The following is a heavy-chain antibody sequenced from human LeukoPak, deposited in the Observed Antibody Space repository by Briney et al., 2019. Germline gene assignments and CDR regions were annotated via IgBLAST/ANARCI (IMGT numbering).Heavy chain of an antibody. J-gene: IGHJ4*02. CDR1: GFMFSSHW. D-gene: IGHD2-15*01. CDR3: ARVAGGGLDY. CDR2: IKEDGSDK. Sequence: GGSLRLSCAASGFMFSSHWMSWVRQAPGKGLEWVANIKEDGSDKYYVDSVKGRFTIFRDNAKNSLFLQMNSLRAEDTAVYYCARVAGGGLDYWGQGTLVTVSS. V-gene: IGHV3-7*05.